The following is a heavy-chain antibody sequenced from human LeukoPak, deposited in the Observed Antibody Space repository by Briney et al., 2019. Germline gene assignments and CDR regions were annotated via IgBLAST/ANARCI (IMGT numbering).Heavy chain of an antibody. CDR1: GFSFSSYG. V-gene: IGHV3-30*18. D-gene: IGHD1-1*01. Sequence: GGSLRLSCAASGFSFSSYGMHWVRQAPGKGLEWVAVISYDGTNKDYADSVKDRFTISRDNSKNTLFLQMNSLRTEDTAVYYCAKDRGWNGAFDHWGQGTLVTVSS. CDR3: AKDRGWNGAFDH. CDR2: ISYDGTNK. J-gene: IGHJ4*02.